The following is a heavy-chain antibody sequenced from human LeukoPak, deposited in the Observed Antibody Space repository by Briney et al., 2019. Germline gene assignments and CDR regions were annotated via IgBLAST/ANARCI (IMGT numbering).Heavy chain of an antibody. CDR1: GGSISSYY. CDR2: IYYSGST. CDR3: ATHSSGWYIAFDV. D-gene: IGHD6-19*01. J-gene: IGHJ3*01. V-gene: IGHV4-59*01. Sequence: PSETLSLTCTVSGGSISSYYWSWIRHPPGKGLEWIGYIYYSGSTNYNPSLKSRVTISVDTSKNQFSLKLSSVTAADTAVYYCATHSSGWYIAFDVWGQGTMVTVSS.